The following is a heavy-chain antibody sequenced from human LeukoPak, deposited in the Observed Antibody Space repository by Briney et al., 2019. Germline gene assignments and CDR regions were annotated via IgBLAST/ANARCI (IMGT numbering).Heavy chain of an antibody. CDR2: IYYSGST. V-gene: IGHV4-59*08. CDR1: GASISSYY. Sequence: SETLSLTCTVSGASISSYYWSWIRQPPGKGLEWIGYIYYSGSTNYNPALKSRVTISEDTSKNQISLKLSSVTAADTAVYYCARGDSSSWSFKIWGQGTLVTVSS. D-gene: IGHD6-13*01. J-gene: IGHJ4*02. CDR3: ARGDSSSWSFKI.